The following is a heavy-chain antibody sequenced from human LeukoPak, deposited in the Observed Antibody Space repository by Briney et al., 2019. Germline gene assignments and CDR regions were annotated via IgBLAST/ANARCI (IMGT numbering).Heavy chain of an antibody. V-gene: IGHV4-39*01. CDR1: GGSISSSSYY. CDR2: IYYSGST. J-gene: IGHJ4*02. Sequence: SETLSLTCTVSGGSISSSSYYWGWIRQPPGKGLEWMGSIYYSGSTYYNPSLKSRVTISVDTSKNQFSLKLSSVTAADTAVYYCARHFQKVSYSRFDYWGQGTLVTVSS. CDR3: ARHFQKVSYSRFDY. D-gene: IGHD6-13*01.